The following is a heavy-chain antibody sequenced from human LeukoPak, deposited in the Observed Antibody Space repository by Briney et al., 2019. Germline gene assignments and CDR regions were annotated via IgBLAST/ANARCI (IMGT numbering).Heavy chain of an antibody. CDR3: ARWRWLQSEFDY. V-gene: IGHV3-7*01. CDR2: IKQDGGER. J-gene: IGHJ4*02. D-gene: IGHD5-24*01. Sequence: GGSLRLSCVASGFTFSNCWMAWVRQAPGKGLEWVANIKQDGGERYYVDSVKGRFTVSRDNAKNSLYLQMNSLRVEDTAVYYCARWRWLQSEFDYWGQGTLATVSS. CDR1: GFTFSNCW.